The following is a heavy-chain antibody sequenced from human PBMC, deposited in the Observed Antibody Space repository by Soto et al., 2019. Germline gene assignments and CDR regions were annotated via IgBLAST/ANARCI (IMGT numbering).Heavy chain of an antibody. J-gene: IGHJ6*02. Sequence: HPGGSLRLSCAASGFTFSSYGMHWVRQAPGKGLEWVAVISYDGSNKYYADSVKGRFTISRDNSKNTLYLQMNSLRAEDTAVYYCAKDHYCSGGSCYYYYDMDVWGQGTTVTVSS. CDR3: AKDHYCSGGSCYYYYDMDV. CDR1: GFTFSSYG. V-gene: IGHV3-30*18. CDR2: ISYDGSNK. D-gene: IGHD2-15*01.